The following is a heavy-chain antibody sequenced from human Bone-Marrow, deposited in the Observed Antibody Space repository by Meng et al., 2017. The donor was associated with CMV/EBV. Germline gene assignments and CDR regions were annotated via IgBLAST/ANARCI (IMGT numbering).Heavy chain of an antibody. CDR1: GFTFSSFA. CDR2: INGGGGNT. Sequence: GESLKISCAVSGFTFSSFAMSWVRQAPGKGLGWVSSINGGGGNTNYADSVRGRFTISRDNSRNTLYLQMNSLRAEDTAVYYCAKSRGIVVAPPAKNDAFDIWGQGTMVAASS. V-gene: IGHV3-23*01. CDR3: AKSRGIVVAPPAKNDAFDI. D-gene: IGHD2-2*01. J-gene: IGHJ3*02.